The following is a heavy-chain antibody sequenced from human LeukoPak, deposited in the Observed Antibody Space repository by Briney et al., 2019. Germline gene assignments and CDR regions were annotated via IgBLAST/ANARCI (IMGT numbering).Heavy chain of an antibody. CDR2: IYYSGST. D-gene: IGHD3-16*01. CDR3: ARRLGTNHFDY. V-gene: IGHV4-30-4*01. CDR1: GGSISSGDYY. J-gene: IGHJ4*02. Sequence: PSETLSLTCTVSGGSISSGDYYWSWIRQPPGKGLEWIGYIYYSGSTYYNPSLKSRVTISVDTSKNQFSLKLSSVTAADTAVYYCARRLGTNHFDYWGQGTLVTVSS.